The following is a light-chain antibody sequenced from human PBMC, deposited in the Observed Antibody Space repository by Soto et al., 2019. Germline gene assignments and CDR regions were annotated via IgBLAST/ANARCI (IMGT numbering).Light chain of an antibody. CDR3: QQRSDWPIT. CDR1: QTVSSF. Sequence: IVLTQSPATLPLSPGERATLFCRASQTVSSFLVWYQQKPGQAPRLLIYDASNRATGVPARFSGSGSGTDFTLTISSLEPEDFAVYYCQQRSDWPITFGQGTRLEIK. V-gene: IGKV3-11*01. J-gene: IGKJ5*01. CDR2: DAS.